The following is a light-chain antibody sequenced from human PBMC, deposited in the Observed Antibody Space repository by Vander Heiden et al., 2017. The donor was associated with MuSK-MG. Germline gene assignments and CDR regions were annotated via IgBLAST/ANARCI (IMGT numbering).Light chain of an antibody. CDR3: QQYGSHRGT. Sequence: EIVLTQSPGTLSLSPGERATLSCRASQSVSSSYLAWYQQKPGQAPRLLIYGASSRATGIPDRFSGSGSGTDFTLTISRLEPEDFAVYYCQQYGSHRGTFGPGTKVDIK. CDR2: GAS. J-gene: IGKJ3*01. CDR1: QSVSSSY. V-gene: IGKV3-20*01.